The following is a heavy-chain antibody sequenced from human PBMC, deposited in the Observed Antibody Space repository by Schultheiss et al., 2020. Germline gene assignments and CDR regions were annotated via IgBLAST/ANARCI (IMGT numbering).Heavy chain of an antibody. D-gene: IGHD4-17*01. CDR1: DVSITSSYY. CDR3: ARELRAFNPQVDY. V-gene: IGHV4-31*03. J-gene: IGHJ4*02. Sequence: SETLSLTCSVSDVSITSSYYWGWIRQPPEKDLEWIGYISYSGSAYYNPSLKSRVTISVDTSKNQFSLKLSSLTAADTAVYYCARELRAFNPQVDYWGQGTLVTVSS. CDR2: ISYSGSA.